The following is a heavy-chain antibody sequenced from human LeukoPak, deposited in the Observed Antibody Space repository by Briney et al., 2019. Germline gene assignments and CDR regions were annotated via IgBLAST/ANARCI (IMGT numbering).Heavy chain of an antibody. CDR2: ISYDGSNK. J-gene: IGHJ3*02. D-gene: IGHD6-13*01. Sequence: GGSRRLSCAASGFTFGSYAMHWVRQAPGKGREWVAVISYDGSNKYYADSVKGRFTISRDNSKNTLYLQMNSLRAEDTAVYYCARERIAAAGRNAFDIWGQGTMVTVSS. CDR1: GFTFGSYA. CDR3: ARERIAAAGRNAFDI. V-gene: IGHV3-30*04.